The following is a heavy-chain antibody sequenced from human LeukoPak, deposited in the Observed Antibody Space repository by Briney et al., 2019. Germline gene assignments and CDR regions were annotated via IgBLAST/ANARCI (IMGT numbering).Heavy chain of an antibody. Sequence: PGGSLRLSCAASGFTFSSYEMNWVRQAPGKGLEWVSYISSSGSTIYYADSVKGRFTISRDNAKNSLYLQMNSLRAEDTAVYYCARAPRGIAALASDAFDIWGQGTMVTVSS. D-gene: IGHD6-25*01. V-gene: IGHV3-48*03. CDR3: ARAPRGIAALASDAFDI. CDR1: GFTFSSYE. J-gene: IGHJ3*02. CDR2: ISSSGSTI.